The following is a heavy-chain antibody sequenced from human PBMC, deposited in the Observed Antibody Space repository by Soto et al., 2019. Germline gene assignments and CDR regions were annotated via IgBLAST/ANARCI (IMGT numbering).Heavy chain of an antibody. CDR2: INAGNGNT. V-gene: IGHV1-3*01. J-gene: IGHJ6*03. CDR1: GYTFTSYA. Sequence: ASVKGSCKASGYTFTSYAMHWVRQAPGQRLEWMGWINAGNGNTKYSQKFQGRVTITRDTSASTAYMELSSLRSEDTAVYYCARAPPYCSGGSCYSEYYYYYYLDVCGKGTTVTVAS. CDR3: ARAPPYCSGGSCYSEYYYYYYLDV. D-gene: IGHD2-15*01.